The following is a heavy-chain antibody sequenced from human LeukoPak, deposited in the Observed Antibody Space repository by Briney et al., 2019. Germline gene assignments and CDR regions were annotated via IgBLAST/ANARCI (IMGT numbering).Heavy chain of an antibody. D-gene: IGHD6-13*01. CDR2: IYYSGST. CDR3: ARVFKAHYSSSFVRAFDI. J-gene: IGHJ3*02. Sequence: SETLSLTCTVSGGSISSSSYYWGWIRQPPGKGLEWIGSIYYSGSTYYNPSLKSRVTISVDTSKNQFSLKLSSVTAADTAVYYRARVFKAHYSSSFVRAFDIWGQGTMVTVSS. CDR1: GGSISSSSYY. V-gene: IGHV4-39*07.